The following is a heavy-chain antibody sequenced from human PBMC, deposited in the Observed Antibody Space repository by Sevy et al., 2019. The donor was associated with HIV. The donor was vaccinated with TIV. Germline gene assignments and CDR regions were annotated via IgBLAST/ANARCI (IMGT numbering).Heavy chain of an antibody. CDR3: AKDRYYDSSGFYVWDY. CDR1: GFTFSSYT. Sequence: GGSLRLSCAASGFTFSSYTMSWVRQAPGKGLEWVSAIRGSGGSTYYAGSAQGRFTISRDNSKNTPYLQMDSLRAEDTAVYYCAKDRYYDSSGFYVWDYWGQGTLVTVSS. D-gene: IGHD3-22*01. CDR2: IRGSGGST. J-gene: IGHJ4*02. V-gene: IGHV3-23*01.